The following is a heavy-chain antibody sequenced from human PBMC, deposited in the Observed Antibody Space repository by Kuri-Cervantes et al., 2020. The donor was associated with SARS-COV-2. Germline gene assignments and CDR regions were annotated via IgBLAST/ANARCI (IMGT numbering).Heavy chain of an antibody. CDR3: ARSGYDRAGYFDY. Sequence: ASVKVSCKASGYTFTSYYIHWVRQAPGQGLEWMGIINPSGGSTNYAQKFQGRVTMTRDTSTGTVYMELSSLRSEDTAVYYCARSGYDRAGYFDYWGQGTLVTVSS. D-gene: IGHD5-12*01. V-gene: IGHV1-46*01. CDR1: GYTFTSYY. J-gene: IGHJ4*02. CDR2: INPSGGST.